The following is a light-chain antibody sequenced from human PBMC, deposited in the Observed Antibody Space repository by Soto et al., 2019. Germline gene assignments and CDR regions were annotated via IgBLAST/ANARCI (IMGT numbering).Light chain of an antibody. V-gene: IGLV2-14*01. CDR1: SSDVGGYNY. Sequence: QSALTQPASVSGSPGQSITISCTGTSSDVGGYNYVSWYQHHPGKAPKIMIYEVTNRPSGVSNRFSGSKSGNTASLTISGLQAEDEGDYYCSSYRSSGTSVVFGGGTKVTVL. J-gene: IGLJ3*02. CDR2: EVT. CDR3: SSYRSSGTSVV.